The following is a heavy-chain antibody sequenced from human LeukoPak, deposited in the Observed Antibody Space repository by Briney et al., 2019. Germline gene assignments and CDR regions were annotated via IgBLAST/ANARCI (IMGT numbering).Heavy chain of an antibody. V-gene: IGHV3-7*04. CDR2: IKQDGSTK. Sequence: GGSLRLSCAASEFIFRNYWMHWVRQAPGKGLEWVATIKQDGSTKYYVDSVKGRFTISRDNAKNSLFLQMDSLRAEDTAVYYCGRAMDVWGQGTTVIVSS. CDR3: GRAMDV. CDR1: EFIFRNYW. J-gene: IGHJ6*02.